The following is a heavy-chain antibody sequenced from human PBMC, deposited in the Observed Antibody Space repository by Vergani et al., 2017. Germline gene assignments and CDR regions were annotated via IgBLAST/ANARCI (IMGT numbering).Heavy chain of an antibody. CDR1: GFTFSSYW. J-gene: IGHJ6*02. CDR3: ARESVAVAGTYYYYYYGMDV. CDR2: IKQDGSEK. V-gene: IGHV3-7*01. Sequence: EVQLVESGGGLVQPGGSLRLSCAASGFTFSSYWMSWVRQAPGKGLEWVANIKQDGSEKYYVDSVKGRFTISRDNAKNSLYLQMNSLRAEDTAVYYCARESVAVAGTYYYYYYGMDVWGQGP. D-gene: IGHD6-19*01.